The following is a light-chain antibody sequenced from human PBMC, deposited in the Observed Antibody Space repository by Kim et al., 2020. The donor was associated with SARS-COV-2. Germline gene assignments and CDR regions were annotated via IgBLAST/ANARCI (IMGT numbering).Light chain of an antibody. CDR1: STDVGGYNY. V-gene: IGLV2-14*03. Sequence: HSITISSTGTSTDVGGYNYVSWYQQHPDKAPNLMIYGVSNRPSGVSIRFSGSKSGNTASLTISGLQAEDEADYYCSSYTSGSTLVFGGGTQLTVL. J-gene: IGLJ2*01. CDR3: SSYTSGSTLV. CDR2: GVS.